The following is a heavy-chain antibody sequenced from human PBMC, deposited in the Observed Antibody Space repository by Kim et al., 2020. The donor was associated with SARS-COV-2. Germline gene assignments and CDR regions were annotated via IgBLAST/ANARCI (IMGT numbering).Heavy chain of an antibody. D-gene: IGHD4-4*01. Sequence: ADSVKGRLTISRDNSKNTLYLQMNSLRAEDTAVYYCAKDEYSNYEGDFDYWGQGTLVTVSS. J-gene: IGHJ4*02. V-gene: IGHV3-23*01. CDR3: AKDEYSNYEGDFDY.